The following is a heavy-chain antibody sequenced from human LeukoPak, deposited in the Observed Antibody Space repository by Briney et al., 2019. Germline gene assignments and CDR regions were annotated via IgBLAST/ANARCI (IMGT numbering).Heavy chain of an antibody. CDR1: GYTFSSYG. CDR3: ARDLEDYYDSSGYYYPPRYFDY. D-gene: IGHD3-22*01. J-gene: IGHJ4*02. V-gene: IGHV1-18*01. Sequence: GASVTVSCKASGYTFSSYGISWVRKAPGQGLEWMGWISAYNGNTNYAQKLQGRVTMTTDTSTSTAYMELRSLRSDDTAVYYCARDLEDYYDSSGYYYPPRYFDYWGQGTLVTVPS. CDR2: ISAYNGNT.